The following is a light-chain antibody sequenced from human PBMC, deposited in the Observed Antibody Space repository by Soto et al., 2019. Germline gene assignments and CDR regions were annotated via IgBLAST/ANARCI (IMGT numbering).Light chain of an antibody. CDR2: GAS. J-gene: IGKJ5*01. V-gene: IGKV3D-15*01. Sequence: EIVMTQSPATLSVSPGERATLSCRASLSVSRNLAWYQQKPGQAPRLLIYGASSRATGIPDRFSGSGSGTDFTLTISRLEPEDFAVYYCQQRNSWPPTFTFGQGTRLEI. CDR1: LSVSRN. CDR3: QQRNSWPPTFT.